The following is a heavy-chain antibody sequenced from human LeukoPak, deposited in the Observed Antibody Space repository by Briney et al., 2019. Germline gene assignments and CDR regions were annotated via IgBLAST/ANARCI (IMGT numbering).Heavy chain of an antibody. V-gene: IGHV3-30*18. CDR2: ISYDGSNK. J-gene: IGHJ6*02. D-gene: IGHD5-12*01. CDR1: GFTFSSYG. Sequence: QPGRSLRLSCAASGFTFSSYGMHWVRQAPGKGLEWVAVISYDGSNKYYADSVKGRFTISRDNSKNTLYLQMNSLRAEDTAVYYCAKEKSGYDTYYYGMDVWGQGTTVTVSS. CDR3: AKEKSGYDTYYYGMDV.